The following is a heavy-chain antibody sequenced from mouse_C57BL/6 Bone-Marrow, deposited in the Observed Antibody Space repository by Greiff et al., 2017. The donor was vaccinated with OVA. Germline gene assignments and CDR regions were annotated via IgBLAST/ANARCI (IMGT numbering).Heavy chain of an antibody. J-gene: IGHJ4*01. CDR3: ATPFYYGSSHYAMDY. D-gene: IGHD1-1*01. CDR2: IDPSDSET. V-gene: IGHV1-52*01. Sequence: QVQLQQPGAELVRPGSSVKLSCKASGYTFTSYWMHWVKQRPIQGLEWIGNIDPSDSETHYNQKFKDKATLTVDKSSSTAYMQLSSLTSEDSAVYYCATPFYYGSSHYAMDYWGQGTSVTVSS. CDR1: GYTFTSYW.